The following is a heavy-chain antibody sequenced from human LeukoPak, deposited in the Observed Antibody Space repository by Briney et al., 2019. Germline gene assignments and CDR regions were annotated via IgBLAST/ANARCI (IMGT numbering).Heavy chain of an antibody. J-gene: IGHJ4*02. CDR2: ISSSSSYI. CDR1: GFTFSSYS. CDR3: AILSGSGSLDY. V-gene: IGHV3-21*01. D-gene: IGHD3-10*01. Sequence: GGSLRLSCAASGFTFSSYSMNWVRQAPGKGLEWVSSISSSSSYIYYADSVKGRFTISRDNAKNSLYLQMNSLRAEDTAVHYCAILSGSGSLDYWGQGTLVTVSS.